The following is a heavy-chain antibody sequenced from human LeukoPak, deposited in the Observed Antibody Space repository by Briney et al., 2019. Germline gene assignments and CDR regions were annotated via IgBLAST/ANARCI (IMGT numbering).Heavy chain of an antibody. CDR1: GFTFGAYS. J-gene: IGHJ4*02. Sequence: GGSLRLSCAASGFTFGAYSMHWVRQAPGKGLDWVAAIKHDGTRKFYADSVKGRFTISSDNSKNILFLQMNSLRAEDTAVYYCGRVIPQTYYFDYWGQGTLVTVSS. CDR2: IKHDGTRK. V-gene: IGHV3-30*04. D-gene: IGHD3-22*01. CDR3: GRVIPQTYYFDY.